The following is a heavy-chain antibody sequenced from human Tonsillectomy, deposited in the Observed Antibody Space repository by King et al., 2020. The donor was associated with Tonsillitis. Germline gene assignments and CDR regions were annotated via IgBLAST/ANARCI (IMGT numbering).Heavy chain of an antibody. CDR3: ITGTTRY. D-gene: IGHD1-7*01. CDR1: GFTFSTAW. Sequence: QLVQSGGGLVKPGGSLRLSCAASGFTFSTAWMSWVRQAPGEGLEWGGRIKSKTDGGTTDYAAPVKGRFSISRDDSKNTLFLQMNSLKTEDTAVYYCITGTTRYWGQGTLVTVSS. CDR2: IKSKTDGGTT. J-gene: IGHJ4*02. V-gene: IGHV3-15*01.